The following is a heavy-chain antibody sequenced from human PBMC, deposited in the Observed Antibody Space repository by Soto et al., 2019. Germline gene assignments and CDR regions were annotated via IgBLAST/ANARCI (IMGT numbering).Heavy chain of an antibody. CDR2: INHSGST. V-gene: IGHV4-34*01. Sequence: SETLSLTCAVYGGSFSGYYWSWIRQPPGKGLEWIGEINHSGSTNYNPSLKSRVTISVDTSKNQFSLKLSSVTAADTAVYYCARGNQYYYGSGSYYDNWFDPWGQGTLVTVSS. D-gene: IGHD3-10*01. CDR3: ARGNQYYYGSGSYYDNWFDP. J-gene: IGHJ5*02. CDR1: GGSFSGYY.